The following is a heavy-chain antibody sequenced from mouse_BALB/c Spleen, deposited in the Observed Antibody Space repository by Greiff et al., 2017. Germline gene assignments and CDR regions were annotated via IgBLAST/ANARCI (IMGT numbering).Heavy chain of an antibody. CDR1: GFAFSSYD. D-gene: IGHD2-1*01. Sequence: EVKLVESGGGLVKPGGSLKLSCAASGFAFSSYDMSWVRQTPEKRLEWVAYISSGGGSTYYPDTVKGRFTISRDNAKNTLYLQMSSLKSEDTAMYYCARQNGNYAWFAYWGQGTLVTVSA. V-gene: IGHV5-12-1*01. CDR2: ISSGGGST. J-gene: IGHJ3*01. CDR3: ARQNGNYAWFAY.